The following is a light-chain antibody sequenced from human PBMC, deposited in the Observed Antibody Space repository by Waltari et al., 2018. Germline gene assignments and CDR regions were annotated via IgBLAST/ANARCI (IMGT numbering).Light chain of an antibody. CDR2: GAS. V-gene: IGKV1-39*01. CDR1: QRNSEY. J-gene: IGKJ4*01. CDR3: QQSYT. Sequence: DIQITQSPSSLSASVGEKVTITCRASQRNSEYLHWYQQKPGKAPKLLIYGASSLQSGVPSRFSGSGSGTDFTLSITSLQPEDSATYYCQQSYTFGGGTKVEIK.